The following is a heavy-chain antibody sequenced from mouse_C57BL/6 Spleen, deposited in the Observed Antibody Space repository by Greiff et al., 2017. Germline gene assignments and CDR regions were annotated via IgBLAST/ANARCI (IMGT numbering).Heavy chain of an antibody. Sequence: QVQLQQSGAELARPGASVKLSCKASGYTFTSYGISWVKQRTGQGLEWIGEIYPRSGNTYYNEKFKGKATLTADKSSTTAYMELRSLTSEDSAVYFCASRFPTTGTYFDYWGQGTTLTVSS. CDR3: ASRFPTTGTYFDY. CDR1: GYTFTSYG. V-gene: IGHV1-81*01. J-gene: IGHJ2*01. D-gene: IGHD1-1*01. CDR2: IYPRSGNT.